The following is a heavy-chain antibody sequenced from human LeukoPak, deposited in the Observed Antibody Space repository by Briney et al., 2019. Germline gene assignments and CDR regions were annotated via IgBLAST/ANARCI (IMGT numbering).Heavy chain of an antibody. CDR3: ARADNNWNYEDDAFDI. D-gene: IGHD1-7*01. CDR2: ISAYNGNT. J-gene: IGHJ3*02. V-gene: IGHV1-18*01. Sequence: ASVKVSCKASGYTFTSYGISWVRQAPGQGLEWMGWISAYNGNTNYAQKLQGRVTITADESTSTAYMELSSLRSEDTAVYYCARADNNWNYEDDAFDIWGQGTMVTVSS. CDR1: GYTFTSYG.